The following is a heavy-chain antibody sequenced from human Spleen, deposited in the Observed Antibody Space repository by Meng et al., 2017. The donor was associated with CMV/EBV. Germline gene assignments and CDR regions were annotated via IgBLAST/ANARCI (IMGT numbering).Heavy chain of an antibody. V-gene: IGHV3-74*01. J-gene: IGHJ6*02. CDR1: GFTVSTNF. CDR2: INGDGRST. D-gene: IGHD2-21*01. Sequence: GGSLRLSCAASGFTVSTNFMSWVRQAPGKGLVWVPRINGDGRSTNYGDSVKGRFTISRDNAKNTLYLQMNSLRAEDTAVYYCARTGYCRDTNCYYFGASSGVDVWGQGTTVTVSS. CDR3: ARTGYCRDTNCYYFGASSGVDV.